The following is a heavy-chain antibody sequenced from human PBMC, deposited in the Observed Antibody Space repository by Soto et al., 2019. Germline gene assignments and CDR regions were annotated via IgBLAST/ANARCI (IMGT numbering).Heavy chain of an antibody. J-gene: IGHJ4*02. CDR1: GFTFDDYA. V-gene: IGHV3-9*01. CDR3: ARGWIAARPYPGVSPDY. D-gene: IGHD6-6*01. Sequence: SLRLSCAASGFTFDDYAMHWVRQAPGKGLEWVSGISWNSGSIGYADSVKGRFTISRDNAKNSLYLQMNSLRAEDTAVYYCARGWIAARPYPGVSPDYWGQGTLVTVSS. CDR2: ISWNSGSI.